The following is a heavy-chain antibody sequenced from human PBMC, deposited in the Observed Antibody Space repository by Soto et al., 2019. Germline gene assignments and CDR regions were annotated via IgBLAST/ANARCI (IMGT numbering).Heavy chain of an antibody. V-gene: IGHV1-18*04. Sequence: QVHLVQSGAEVKKPGASVKVSCKTSGYTFTTYGISWVRQAPGQGLEWMGWISAYNGNTNYTQKLQGKVTMTTHTSTSRAYMELRSLRADDTAVYYCARDLYSNGYYGMDVCGQSTTVTVSS. CDR3: ARDLYSNGYYGMDV. D-gene: IGHD5-18*01. J-gene: IGHJ6*02. CDR2: ISAYNGNT. CDR1: GYTFTTYG.